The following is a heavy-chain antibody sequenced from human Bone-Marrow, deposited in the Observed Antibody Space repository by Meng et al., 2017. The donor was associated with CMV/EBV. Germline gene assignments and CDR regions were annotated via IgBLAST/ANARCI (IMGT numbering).Heavy chain of an antibody. D-gene: IGHD1-14*01. V-gene: IGHV3-30*02. CDR3: AKERTGYFDY. J-gene: IGHJ4*02. CDR2: IRYDGSNK. Sequence: GESLKISCAASGFTFSSYAMHWVRQAPGKGLEWVAFIRYDGSNKYYADSVKGRFTISRDNSKNTLYLQMNSLSAEDTAVYYCAKERTGYFDYWGQGTLVTVSS. CDR1: GFTFSSYA.